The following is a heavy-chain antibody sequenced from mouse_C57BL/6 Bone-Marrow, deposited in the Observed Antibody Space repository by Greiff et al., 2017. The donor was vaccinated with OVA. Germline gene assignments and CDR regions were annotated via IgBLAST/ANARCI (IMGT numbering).Heavy chain of an antibody. V-gene: IGHV5-6*01. Sequence: VQLKESGGDLVKPGGSLKLSCAASGFTFSSYGMSWVRQTPDKRLEWVATISSGGSYTYYPDSVKGRFTISRDNAKNTLYLQVSSLKSEDTAMYYCARHTAGLLYAMDYWGQGTAVTVSS. D-gene: IGHD1-2*01. CDR2: ISSGGSYT. CDR1: GFTFSSYG. CDR3: ARHTAGLLYAMDY. J-gene: IGHJ4*01.